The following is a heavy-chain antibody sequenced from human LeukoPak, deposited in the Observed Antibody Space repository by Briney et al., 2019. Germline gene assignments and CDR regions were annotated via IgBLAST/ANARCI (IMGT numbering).Heavy chain of an antibody. J-gene: IGHJ3*02. CDR1: GFTVSSSSNY. CDR2: IYSGASK. CDR3: ARELLSNRVAFYI. D-gene: IGHD3-10*01. Sequence: GGSLRLSCAASGFTVSSSSNYMSWVRQAPGKGREWDSVIYSGASKYYSASVKGRFTISRPNSKNTLFLQMNSLRPEDTAVYYCARELLSNRVAFYIWGQGTMVTVSS. V-gene: IGHV3-53*04.